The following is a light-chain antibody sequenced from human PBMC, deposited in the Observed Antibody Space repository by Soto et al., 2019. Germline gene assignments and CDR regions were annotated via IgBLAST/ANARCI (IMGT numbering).Light chain of an antibody. CDR1: SSDVGGYNY. J-gene: IGLJ1*01. Sequence: QSALTQPASVSGSPGQSITISCTGTSSDVGGYNYVSWDQQHPGKAPKLMIYDVSNRPSGVSDRFSGSKSVNTASLTISGLQAKDEADYSCTSYSSSSPYVFGTGTKVPVL. CDR2: DVS. CDR3: TSYSSSSPYV. V-gene: IGLV2-14*01.